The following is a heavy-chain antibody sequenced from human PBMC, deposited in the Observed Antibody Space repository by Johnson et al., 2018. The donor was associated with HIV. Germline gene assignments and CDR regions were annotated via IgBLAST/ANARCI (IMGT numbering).Heavy chain of an antibody. Sequence: VQLVESGGGVVQPGGSLRLSCAASGFTVSSNYMSWVRQAPGKGLEWVAVIWFDGSNKYYADSVKGRFTISRDNSKNTLYLQMNSLRAEDTAVYYCATFDAFDIWGQGTMVTVSS. CDR3: ATFDAFDI. V-gene: IGHV3-33*08. CDR1: GFTVSSNY. CDR2: IWFDGSNK. J-gene: IGHJ3*02.